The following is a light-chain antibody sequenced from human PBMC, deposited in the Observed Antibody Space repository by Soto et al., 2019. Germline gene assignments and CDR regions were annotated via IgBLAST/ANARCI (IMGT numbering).Light chain of an antibody. V-gene: IGKV1-9*01. CDR2: AAS. CDR1: QGISSY. CDR3: QQLNSYPT. J-gene: IGKJ5*01. Sequence: DIQLTQSPSFLSASVGDRVTITCRASQGISSYLAWYQQKPGKAPKLLIYAASTLQSGVPSRFSGSGSGTDFTLTIGSLQPEDFATYYCQQLNSYPTFGQGTRLEMK.